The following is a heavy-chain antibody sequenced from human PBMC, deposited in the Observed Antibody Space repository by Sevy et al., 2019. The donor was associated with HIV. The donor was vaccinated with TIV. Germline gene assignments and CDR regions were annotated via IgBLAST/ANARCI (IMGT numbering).Heavy chain of an antibody. CDR2: INPNSGGT. CDR1: GYTFTGYY. V-gene: IGHV1-2*06. J-gene: IGHJ4*02. CDR3: ARVSPSVVAATPEFDY. Sequence: ASVKVSCKASGYTFTGYYMHWVRQAPGQGLEWMGRINPNSGGTNYAQKFQGRVTMTRDTSISTAYMELSRLRSDDTAVYYCARVSPSVVAATPEFDYWGQGTLVTVSS. D-gene: IGHD2-15*01.